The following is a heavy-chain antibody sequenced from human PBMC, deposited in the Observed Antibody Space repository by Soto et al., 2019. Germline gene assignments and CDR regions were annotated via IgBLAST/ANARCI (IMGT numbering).Heavy chain of an antibody. V-gene: IGHV1-2*02. CDR3: ARNANERYSSSWYPQNWFDP. CDR2: INPNSGGT. CDR1: GYTFTGYY. J-gene: IGHJ5*02. Sequence: WASVKVSCKASGYTFTGYYMHWVRQAPGQGLEWMGWINPNSGGTNYAQKFRGRVTMTRDTSISTAYMELSRLRSDDTAVYYCARNANERYSSSWYPQNWFDPWGQGTLVTVSS. D-gene: IGHD6-13*01.